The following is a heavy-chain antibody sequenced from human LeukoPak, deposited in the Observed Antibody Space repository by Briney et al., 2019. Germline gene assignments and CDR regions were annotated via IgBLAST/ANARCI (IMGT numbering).Heavy chain of an antibody. D-gene: IGHD3-16*01. CDR3: AKQGAVRQDYYMDV. V-gene: IGHV1-69*06. J-gene: IGHJ6*03. CDR2: IIPIFGTP. Sequence: SVNVSCKASGGSFSSYAITWVRQAPGQGLEWMGRIIPIFGTPTYAQKFQGRVTITADMGSSTAYLELTSLTSEDMARYFCAKQGAVRQDYYMDVWGSGTTVTVSS. CDR1: GGSFSSYA.